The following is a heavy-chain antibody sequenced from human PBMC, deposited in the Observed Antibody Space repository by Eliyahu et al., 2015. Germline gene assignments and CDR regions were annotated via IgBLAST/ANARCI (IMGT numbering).Heavy chain of an antibody. V-gene: IGHV3-30*01. Sequence: VRQAPGKGLDWVAVISYDGSNKYYADSVKGRFTISRDNSKNTLYLQMNSLRAEDTAVYYCARDPEKTSIAARDAFDIWGQGTMVTVSS. D-gene: IGHD6-6*01. J-gene: IGHJ3*02. CDR3: ARDPEKTSIAARDAFDI. CDR2: ISYDGSNK.